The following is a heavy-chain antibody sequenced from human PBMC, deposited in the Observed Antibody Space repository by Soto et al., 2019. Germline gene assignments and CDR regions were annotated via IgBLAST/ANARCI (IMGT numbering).Heavy chain of an antibody. Sequence: LRLSCAASGFTFSNYAMSWVRQAPGKGLEWVSGISASGGRTYYADSVKGRFTISRDNSKNTMSLQMSSLRAEDTAVYICAKDRELPRAFDLWGQGTSVTVSS. CDR1: GFTFSNYA. CDR2: ISASGGRT. CDR3: AKDRELPRAFDL. D-gene: IGHD1-7*01. V-gene: IGHV3-23*01. J-gene: IGHJ3*01.